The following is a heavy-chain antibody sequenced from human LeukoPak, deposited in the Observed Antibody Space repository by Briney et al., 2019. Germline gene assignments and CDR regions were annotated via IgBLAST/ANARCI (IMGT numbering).Heavy chain of an antibody. V-gene: IGHV3-21*01. J-gene: IGHJ4*02. CDR3: ASEGSGYDYSVAY. CDR2: ISSRRSYI. CDR1: GFTFSSYS. Sequence: PGGSLRLSCAASGFTFSSYSMNWVRQAPGKGLEWVSSISSRRSYIYYADSVKGRFTISRDNAKNSLYLQMNSLRAEDTAVYYCASEGSGYDYSVAYWGQGTLGTVSS. D-gene: IGHD5-12*01.